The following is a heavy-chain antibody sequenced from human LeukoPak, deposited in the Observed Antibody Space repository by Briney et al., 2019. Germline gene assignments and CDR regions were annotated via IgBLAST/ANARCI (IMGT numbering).Heavy chain of an antibody. CDR3: AGSSPPETFDY. Sequence: PSETLSLTCTVSGGSISSGGYYWSWIRQHPGKGLEWIGYIYYSGSTYYNPSLKSRVTISVDTSKNQFSLKLSSVTAADTAVYYCAGSSPPETFDYWGQETLVTVSS. V-gene: IGHV4-31*03. D-gene: IGHD6-6*01. J-gene: IGHJ4*02. CDR2: IYYSGST. CDR1: GGSISSGGYY.